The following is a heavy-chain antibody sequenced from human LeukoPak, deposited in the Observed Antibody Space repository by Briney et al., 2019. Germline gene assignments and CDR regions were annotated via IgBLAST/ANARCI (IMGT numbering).Heavy chain of an antibody. V-gene: IGHV4-59*01. J-gene: IGHJ4*02. CDR3: ARRELMNRLVPALRFHF. CDR2: IHYSGST. Sequence: SETLSLTCTVSGGSFSGYYWSWTRQPPGRRLEWIGYIHYSGSTYYNPSLKSRVTISVDTSKNRFSLRLTSMTAADPAVYYCARRELMNRLVPALRFHFWGQGALVTVSS. D-gene: IGHD1-26*01. CDR1: GGSFSGYY.